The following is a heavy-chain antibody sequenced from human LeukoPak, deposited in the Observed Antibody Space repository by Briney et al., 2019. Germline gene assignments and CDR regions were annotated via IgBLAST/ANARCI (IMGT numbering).Heavy chain of an antibody. D-gene: IGHD1-26*01. Sequence: GGSLRLSCAASGFTFSSYAMHWVRQAPGKGLEYVSTINSNGGSTYYANSVKGRFTISRDNSKNTLYLQMGSLRAEDMAVYYCARRKWELLGSADYWGQGTLVTVSS. CDR2: INSNGGST. J-gene: IGHJ4*02. CDR3: ARRKWELLGSADY. V-gene: IGHV3-64*01. CDR1: GFTFSSYA.